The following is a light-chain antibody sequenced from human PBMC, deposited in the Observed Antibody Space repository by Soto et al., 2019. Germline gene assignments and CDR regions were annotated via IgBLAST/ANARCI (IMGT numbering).Light chain of an antibody. CDR1: QRISTY. V-gene: IGKV1-39*01. J-gene: IGKJ1*01. Sequence: DIQMTQSPSTLSAGVGDRVIITCRASQRISTYLNWYQQKPGKAPTLLIYAASSLQSGVPSRFSGGGSGTDFTLTINTLQPEDFATYFCQQCYSSPRTFGQGTKVEIK. CDR3: QQCYSSPRT. CDR2: AAS.